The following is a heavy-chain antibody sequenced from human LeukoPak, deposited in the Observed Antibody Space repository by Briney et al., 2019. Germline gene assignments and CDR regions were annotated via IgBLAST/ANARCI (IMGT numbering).Heavy chain of an antibody. Sequence: PSETLSLTCTVSGGSISSSSYYWGWIRQSPGKGLEWIGRIYTSGSTNYNPSLKSRVTMSVDTSKNQFSLKLSSVTAADTAVYYCARVMCGGDCAIDYWGQGTLVTVSS. CDR2: IYTSGST. J-gene: IGHJ4*02. V-gene: IGHV4-61*05. D-gene: IGHD2-21*02. CDR3: ARVMCGGDCAIDY. CDR1: GGSISSSSYY.